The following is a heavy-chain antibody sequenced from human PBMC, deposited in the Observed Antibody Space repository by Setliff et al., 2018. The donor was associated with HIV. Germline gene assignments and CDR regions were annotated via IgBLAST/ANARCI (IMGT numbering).Heavy chain of an antibody. CDR3: VRGGDSSSWYWGRWFDP. CDR1: GESLSGYY. CDR2: ITHTRAT. J-gene: IGHJ5*02. V-gene: IGHV4-34*01. Sequence: TSETLSLTCAVYGESLSGYYWSWIRQPPGKGLEWIGDITHTRATNYNPSLQSRVTMSVDTSKNQFSLKLNSVTAADTAVYYCVRGGDSSSWYWGRWFDPWGQGTLVTVSS. D-gene: IGHD6-13*01.